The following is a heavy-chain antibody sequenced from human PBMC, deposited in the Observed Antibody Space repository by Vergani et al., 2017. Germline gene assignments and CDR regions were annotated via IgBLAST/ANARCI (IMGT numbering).Heavy chain of an antibody. V-gene: IGHV1-69*08. J-gene: IGHJ3*02. Sequence: QVQLVQSGAEVKKPGSSVKVSCKASGGTFSSYTISWVRQAPGQGLEWMGRIIPILGIANYAQKFQGRVTITADTSTSTAYMELRSLRSDDTAVYYCAREGDIVVVVAAFGAFDIWGQGTMVTVSS. CDR3: AREGDIVVVVAAFGAFDI. CDR1: GGTFSSYT. D-gene: IGHD2-15*01. CDR2: IIPILGIA.